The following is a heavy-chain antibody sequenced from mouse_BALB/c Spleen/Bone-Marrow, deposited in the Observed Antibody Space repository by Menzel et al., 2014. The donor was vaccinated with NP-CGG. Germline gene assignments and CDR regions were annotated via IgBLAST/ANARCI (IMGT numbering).Heavy chain of an antibody. Sequence: VKVVESGPGLVAPSQSLSITCTVSGFSLTGYGVNWVRQPPGKGLEWLGMIWGDGSTDYNSALKSRLSISKDNSKSQVFLKMNSLQTDDAARYYCARDRGYDSYYAMDYWGQGTSVTVSS. CDR2: IWGDGST. CDR3: ARDRGYDSYYAMDY. CDR1: GFSLTGYG. D-gene: IGHD2-2*01. V-gene: IGHV2-6-7*01. J-gene: IGHJ4*01.